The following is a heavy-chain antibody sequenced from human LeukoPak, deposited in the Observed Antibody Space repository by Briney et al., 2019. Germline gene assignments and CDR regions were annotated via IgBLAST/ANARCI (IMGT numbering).Heavy chain of an antibody. CDR3: AKVLFPRIAAASDY. CDR1: GFTFSSYG. CDR2: TRYDGSNK. J-gene: IGHJ4*02. D-gene: IGHD6-13*01. Sequence: GGSLRLSCAASGFTFSSYGMHWVRQAPGKGLEWVAFTRYDGSNKYYADSVKGRFTISRDNSKNTLYLQMNSLRAEDTAVYYCAKVLFPRIAAASDYWGQGTLVTVSS. V-gene: IGHV3-30*02.